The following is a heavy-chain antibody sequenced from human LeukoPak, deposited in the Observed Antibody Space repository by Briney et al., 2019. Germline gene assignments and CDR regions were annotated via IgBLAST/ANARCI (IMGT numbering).Heavy chain of an antibody. Sequence: PGGSLRLSCAASGFTFNHYAMSWVRQAPGKGLECVSSINHLGHTFYADSVKGRFTISIDNSKNTVFLQMNSLRADDTAEYFCARDHGSQDSGAWYVFDYWGRGTLVTVSS. J-gene: IGHJ4*02. CDR1: GFTFNHYA. D-gene: IGHD6-19*01. CDR2: INHLGHT. V-gene: IGHV3-23*01. CDR3: ARDHGSQDSGAWYVFDY.